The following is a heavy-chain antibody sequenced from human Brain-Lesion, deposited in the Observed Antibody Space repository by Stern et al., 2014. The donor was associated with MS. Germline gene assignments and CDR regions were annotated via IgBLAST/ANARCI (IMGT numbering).Heavy chain of an antibody. J-gene: IGHJ4*02. D-gene: IGHD6-13*01. CDR3: ATDRRYSRILSDS. V-gene: IGHV1-2*02. CDR2: INPNSGDT. CDR1: GYIFTDYY. Sequence: VQLVESGAEVKKPGASVKVSCKASGYIFTDYYIHWVRQAPGQGLEWMGGINPNSGDTAYAQKFQGRVTMTRDTSISTAYMELNRLRSDDTAVYYCATDRRYSRILSDSWGQGTLVTVSS.